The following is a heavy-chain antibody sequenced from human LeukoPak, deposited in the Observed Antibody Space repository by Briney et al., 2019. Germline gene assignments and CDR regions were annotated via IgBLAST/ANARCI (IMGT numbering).Heavy chain of an antibody. CDR3: ARDLGYSGSYWFDP. D-gene: IGHD1-26*01. CDR2: INPNSGGT. Sequence: ASVKVSCKASGYTFTGYYMHWVRQAPGQGLEWMGWINPNSGGTNYAQKFQGRVTMTRDTSISTAYMELSRLRSDDTAVYYCARDLGYSGSYWFDPWGQGTLVTVSS. J-gene: IGHJ5*02. CDR1: GYTFTGYY. V-gene: IGHV1-2*02.